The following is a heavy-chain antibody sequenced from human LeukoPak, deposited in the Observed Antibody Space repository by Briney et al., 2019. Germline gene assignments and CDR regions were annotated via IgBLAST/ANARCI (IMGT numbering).Heavy chain of an antibody. J-gene: IGHJ4*02. CDR2: ISSSGSTK. CDR3: ARRGDYFDY. V-gene: IGHV3-11*01. Sequence: PGGSLRLSCAASGFTSGFTFSSFAMSWIRQAPGKGLEWISYISSSGSTKYYADSVKGRFTISRDNAEKSLYLQMNSLRAEDTAVYYCARRGDYFDYWGQGTLVTVSS. CDR1: GFTFSSFA.